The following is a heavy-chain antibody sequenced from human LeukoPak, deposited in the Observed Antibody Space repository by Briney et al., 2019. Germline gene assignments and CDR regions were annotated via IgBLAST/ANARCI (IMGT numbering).Heavy chain of an antibody. CDR1: GDSISSYY. CDR2: IYTSGST. D-gene: IGHD3-22*01. Sequence: PSETLSLTCTVSGDSISSYYWSWLPQPPGKALEWLGYIYTSGSTNYNPSLKSRVTISVDTSKNQFSLKLSSVAAADTALYYSARLQPNYYDSSGYYWFDPWGQGTLVTVSS. J-gene: IGHJ5*02. CDR3: ARLQPNYYDSSGYYWFDP. V-gene: IGHV4-4*08.